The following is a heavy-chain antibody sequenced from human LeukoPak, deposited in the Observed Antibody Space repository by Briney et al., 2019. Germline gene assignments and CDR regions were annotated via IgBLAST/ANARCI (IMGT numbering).Heavy chain of an antibody. D-gene: IGHD2-2*01. Sequence: SETLSLTCTVSGGSISSYYWSWIRQPPGKGVEWIGYIYYSGSTNYNPSLKSRVTISVDTSKNQFSLKLSSVTAADTAVYYCARSLYPNWYFDLWGRGTLVTVSS. CDR1: GGSISSYY. CDR2: IYYSGST. V-gene: IGHV4-59*01. J-gene: IGHJ2*01. CDR3: ARSLYPNWYFDL.